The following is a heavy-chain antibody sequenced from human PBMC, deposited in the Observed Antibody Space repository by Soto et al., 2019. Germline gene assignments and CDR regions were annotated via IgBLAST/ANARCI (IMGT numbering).Heavy chain of an antibody. V-gene: IGHV1-18*01. CDR3: AIYHPQLGAVACTSYYYGMDV. J-gene: IGHJ6*02. Sequence: ASVKVSCKASGYTFTSYGISWVRQAPGQGLEWMGWISAYNGNTNYAQKLQASVTMTTDTSTSTAYMELRSLRSYDTAVYYCAIYHPQLGAVACTSYYYGMDVWGQGTTVTVSS. D-gene: IGHD6-19*01. CDR2: ISAYNGNT. CDR1: GYTFTSYG.